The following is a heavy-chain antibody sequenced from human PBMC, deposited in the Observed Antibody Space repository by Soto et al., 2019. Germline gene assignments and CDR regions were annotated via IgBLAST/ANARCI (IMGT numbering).Heavy chain of an antibody. CDR1: GYAFTTYG. Sequence: QVHLVQSGAEVKKPGASVKVSCKGSGYAFTTYGITWVRQAPGQGLEWMGWISAHNGNTNYAQKLQGRVTVTRDTSRSTAYMELRSLISDDTAVYYCARGRYGEYWGQGALVTVSS. D-gene: IGHD3-10*01. J-gene: IGHJ4*02. CDR3: ARGRYGEY. V-gene: IGHV1-18*01. CDR2: ISAHNGNT.